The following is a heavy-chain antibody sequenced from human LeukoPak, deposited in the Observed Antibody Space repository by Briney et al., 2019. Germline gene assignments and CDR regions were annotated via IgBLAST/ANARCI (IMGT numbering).Heavy chain of an antibody. V-gene: IGHV3-30*18. J-gene: IGHJ3*02. CDR1: GFTFSSYG. CDR3: ANGYGDYGAFDI. D-gene: IGHD4-17*01. Sequence: PGRSLRLSCAASGFTFSSYGMHWVRQAPGKGLEWVAVISYDGSNKYYADSVKGRFTISRDNSKNTLYLQMNSLRAEDTAVYYCANGYGDYGAFDIWGQGTMVTVSS. CDR2: ISYDGSNK.